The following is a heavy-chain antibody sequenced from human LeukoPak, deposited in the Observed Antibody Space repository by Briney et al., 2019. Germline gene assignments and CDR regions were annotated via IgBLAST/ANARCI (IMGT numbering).Heavy chain of an antibody. CDR2: ISSSSSYI. CDR3: ARAVEDYYDSSDWGRGD. CDR1: GFTFSSYN. J-gene: IGHJ4*02. V-gene: IGHV3-21*04. Sequence: PGGSLRLSCAASGFTFSSYNMNWVRQAPGKGLEWVSSISSSSSYIYYADSVKGRFTISRDNAKNSLYLQMNSLRAEDTAVYYCARAVEDYYDSSDWGRGDWGQGTLVTVSS. D-gene: IGHD3-22*01.